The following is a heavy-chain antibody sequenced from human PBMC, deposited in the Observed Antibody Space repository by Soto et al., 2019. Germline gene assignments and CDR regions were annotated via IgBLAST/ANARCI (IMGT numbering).Heavy chain of an antibody. CDR1: GDSISNSDYY. V-gene: IGHV4-30-4*01. J-gene: IGHJ6*02. Sequence: TSETLSLTCTVSGDSISNSDYYWNWIRQSPGKGLEWIASIDYSGSTYYNPSLKSRVVISADTSKNLFSLKLRSVTAADTALYFCARDGPYYSGLDVWGQGTTVTVYS. CDR2: IDYSGST. CDR3: ARDGPYYSGLDV.